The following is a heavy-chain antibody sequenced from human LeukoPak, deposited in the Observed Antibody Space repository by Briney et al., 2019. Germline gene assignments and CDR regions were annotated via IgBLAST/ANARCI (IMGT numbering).Heavy chain of an antibody. CDR1: GFTFSSYA. CDR3: APGGRTGGVLPSGY. V-gene: IGHV3-23*01. Sequence: PGGSLRLSCAASGFTFSSYAMSWVRQAPGKGLEWVSAISGSGGSTYYADSVKGRFTISRDNSKNTLYLQMNSLRAEDTAVYYCAPGGRTGGVLPSGYWGQGTLVTVSS. J-gene: IGHJ4*02. CDR2: ISGSGGST. D-gene: IGHD2-8*02.